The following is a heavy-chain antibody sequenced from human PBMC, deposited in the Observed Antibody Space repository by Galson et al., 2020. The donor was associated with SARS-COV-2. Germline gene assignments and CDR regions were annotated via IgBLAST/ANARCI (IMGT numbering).Heavy chain of an antibody. V-gene: IGHV3-30*04. D-gene: IGHD2-21*01. CDR2: ISYDGSNK. CDR1: GFTFSSYA. Sequence: GGSLRLSCAASGFTFSSYAMHWVRQAPGKGLEWVAVISYDGSNKYYADSVKGRFTISRDNSKNTLYLQMNSLRAEDTAVYYCAREHGVWWLQAYYFDYWGQGTLVTVSS. CDR3: AREHGVWWLQAYYFDY. J-gene: IGHJ4*02.